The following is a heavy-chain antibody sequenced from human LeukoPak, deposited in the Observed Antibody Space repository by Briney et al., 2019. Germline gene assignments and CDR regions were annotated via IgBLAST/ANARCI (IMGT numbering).Heavy chain of an antibody. D-gene: IGHD2-8*01. CDR1: GFTVSSNY. CDR3: AREAYCSTGVNCASTSRYFDY. CDR2: IYDGGST. J-gene: IGHJ4*02. V-gene: IGHV3-53*01. Sequence: GGSLRLSCAASGFTVSSNYMSWVRQAPGKGLEWVSVIYDGGSTYYADSVKGRFTISRDNSKNTLYLQMNSLRAEDTAVYYCAREAYCSTGVNCASTSRYFDYWGQGTLVTASS.